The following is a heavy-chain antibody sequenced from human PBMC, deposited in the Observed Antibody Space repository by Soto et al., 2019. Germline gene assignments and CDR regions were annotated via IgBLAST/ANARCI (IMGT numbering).Heavy chain of an antibody. CDR1: GASIRSYY. J-gene: IGHJ3*02. Sequence: QVQLKESGPGLVKPSETLSLTCTVSGASIRSYYWSWIRQPPGKGLEWIGYIYYSGSTNYNPSLNSRVTISVDTSKNHLSLKVTSVSAADTAVYYCARMVNAFDMWGQGTMVTVSS. D-gene: IGHD5-18*01. CDR3: ARMVNAFDM. CDR2: IYYSGST. V-gene: IGHV4-59*01.